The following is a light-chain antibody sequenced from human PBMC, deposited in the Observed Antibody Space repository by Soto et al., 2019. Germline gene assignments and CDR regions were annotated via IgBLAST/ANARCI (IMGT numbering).Light chain of an antibody. V-gene: IGKV1-27*01. CDR3: QKYNRAPLT. J-gene: IGKJ4*01. CDR1: QGIGVY. Sequence: DIQMTQSPSSLSASLGDRITITCRASQGIGVYLAWFQQKRGNAPKLLIFAASTLQSGVPSRFSGSGSGTDFARTISSQQPQEGATYYGQKYNRAPLTFSGGNMLEIQ. CDR2: AAS.